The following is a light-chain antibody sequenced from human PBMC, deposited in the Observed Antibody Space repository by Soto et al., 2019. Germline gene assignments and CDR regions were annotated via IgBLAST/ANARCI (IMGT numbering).Light chain of an antibody. V-gene: IGKV3-20*01. CDR2: GTS. CDR1: RTVGRSY. J-gene: IGKJ1*01. Sequence: ETVLTQSPDIMYLSPGERATLSCRASRTVGRSYLAWYQQKPGQAPRLLIFGTSTRATGIPERFSGGGSGTDFTLTISRLDPEDYAVYFCQQYDTIPPWTFGQGTRVEV. CDR3: QQYDTIPPWT.